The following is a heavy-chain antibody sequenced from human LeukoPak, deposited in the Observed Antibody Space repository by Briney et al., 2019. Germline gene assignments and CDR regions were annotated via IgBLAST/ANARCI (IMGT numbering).Heavy chain of an antibody. CDR3: AKDMGDMITFGGVDY. J-gene: IGHJ4*02. Sequence: PGGSLRLSCAASGFTFDDYAMHWVRHAPGKGLEWVSGISWNSGSIGYADSVKGRFTISRDNAKNSLYLQMNSLRAEDTALYYCAKDMGDMITFGGVDYWGQGTLVTVS. CDR2: ISWNSGSI. V-gene: IGHV3-9*01. CDR1: GFTFDDYA. D-gene: IGHD3-16*01.